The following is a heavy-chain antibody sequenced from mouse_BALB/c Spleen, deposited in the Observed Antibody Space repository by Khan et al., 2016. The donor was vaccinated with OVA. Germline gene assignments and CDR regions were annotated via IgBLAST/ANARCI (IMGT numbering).Heavy chain of an antibody. D-gene: IGHD1-1*01. J-gene: IGHJ4*01. V-gene: IGHV1-4*01. Sequence: QVQLQQSGAELARPGASVKMSCKASGYTFTSYSMHWIKQRPGQGLEWIGNINPSNAYTNYNQKFKDKATLTADKSSSTAYMQLSSLTSEDSAVYYWARDFNYYGSRGALDYWRRGNSVT. CDR3: ARDFNYYGSRGALDY. CDR2: INPSNAYT. CDR1: GYTFTSYS.